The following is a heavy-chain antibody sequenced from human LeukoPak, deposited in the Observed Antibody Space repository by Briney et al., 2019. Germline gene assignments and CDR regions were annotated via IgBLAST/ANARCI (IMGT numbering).Heavy chain of an antibody. D-gene: IGHD1-26*01. J-gene: IGHJ3*02. CDR2: ITTSGSEI. V-gene: IGHV3-48*01. CDR1: GFTFSVYN. Sequence: GGSLRLSCAASGFTFSVYNMNWVRQAPGKGLEWVSYITTSGSEIYYADSVKGRFAISRDNSKNTLYLQMNSLRAEDTAVYYCARSGSYSDAFDIWGQGTMVTVSS. CDR3: ARSGSYSDAFDI.